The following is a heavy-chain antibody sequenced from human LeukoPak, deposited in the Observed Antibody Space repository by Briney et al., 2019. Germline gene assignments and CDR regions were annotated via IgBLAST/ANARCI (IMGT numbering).Heavy chain of an antibody. J-gene: IGHJ4*02. V-gene: IGHV1-2*02. CDR1: GYTFTDYY. Sequence: GASVTVSCKASGYTFTDYYMHWVRQAPGQGFEWMGCINPNDGDTNYAQKFQGRVTMTRDTSISTAHMEVSRLRSDDTAVYYCARANFLYCSSTTCLFDYWGQGTLVTVSS. CDR2: INPNDGDT. CDR3: ARANFLYCSSTTCLFDY. D-gene: IGHD2-2*01.